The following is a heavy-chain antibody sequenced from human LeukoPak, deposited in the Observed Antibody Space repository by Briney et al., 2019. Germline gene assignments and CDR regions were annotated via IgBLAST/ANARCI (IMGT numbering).Heavy chain of an antibody. D-gene: IGHD6-13*01. CDR2: IKQDGSEK. J-gene: IGHJ4*02. CDR3: ARRGTSSSWAHFDY. Sequence: GGSLRLSCAASGFTFSSYWMTWVHQAPGKGLEWVANIKQDGSEKYYVDSVEGRFTISRDNAKNSLYLQMNSLGAEDTAVYYCARRGTSSSWAHFDYWGQGTLVTVSS. CDR1: GFTFSSYW. V-gene: IGHV3-7*05.